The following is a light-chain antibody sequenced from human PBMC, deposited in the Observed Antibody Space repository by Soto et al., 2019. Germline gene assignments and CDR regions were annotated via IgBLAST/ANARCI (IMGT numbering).Light chain of an antibody. Sequence: QSALTQPASVSGSPGQSITISCTGTSSDVGSYNLVSWYQQHPGKAPKLMVYEGSKRPSGVSNRFSGSKSGNTASLTISGLQAEXEADYYCCSYAGTITYLFGTGTKVTVL. CDR3: CSYAGTITYL. CDR1: SSDVGSYNL. J-gene: IGLJ1*01. V-gene: IGLV2-23*01. CDR2: EGS.